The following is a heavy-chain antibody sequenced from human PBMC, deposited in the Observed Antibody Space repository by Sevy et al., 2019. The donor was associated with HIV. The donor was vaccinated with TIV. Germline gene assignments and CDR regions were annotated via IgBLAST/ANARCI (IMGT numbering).Heavy chain of an antibody. V-gene: IGHV3-72*01. J-gene: IGHJ4*02. CDR2: IRNKADSYTT. CDR1: GFTFSDHY. CDR3: ATRAGIAAAGRVFDY. Sequence: GGSLRLSCAASGFTFSDHYREWVRQAPGKGLEWVGRIRNKADSYTTEYAASVKGRFTIARDNSKNSLYLLMNSLKTEDTAVYSCATRAGIAAAGRVFDYWGQGTLVTVSS. D-gene: IGHD6-13*01.